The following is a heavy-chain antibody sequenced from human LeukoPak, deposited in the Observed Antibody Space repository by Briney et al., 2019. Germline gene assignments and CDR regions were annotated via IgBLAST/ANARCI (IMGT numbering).Heavy chain of an antibody. D-gene: IGHD6-13*01. CDR3: ARDGHSSSWYGAFDI. CDR2: ISSSSSTI. J-gene: IGHJ3*02. V-gene: IGHV3-48*01. CDR1: GFTFSSYS. Sequence: GGSLRLSCAASGFTFSSYSMNWVRQAPGKGLEWVSYISSSSSTIYYADSVKGRFTISRDNAKNSLYLQMNSLRAEDTAVYYCARDGHSSSWYGAFDIWGQGTMVTVSS.